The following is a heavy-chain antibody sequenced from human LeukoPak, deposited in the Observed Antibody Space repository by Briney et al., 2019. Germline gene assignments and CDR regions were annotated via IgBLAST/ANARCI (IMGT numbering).Heavy chain of an antibody. CDR3: AKERDTAVVTAFDI. V-gene: IGHV3-21*01. J-gene: IGHJ3*02. D-gene: IGHD5-18*01. CDR1: GFTFTDYS. Sequence: GGSLRLSCAAAGFTFTDYSMNWVRQAPGKGLEWVSTISSDSGHIYYADSVKGRFTISRDNAENSLYLQINSLRAEDTAVYYCAKERDTAVVTAFDIWGQGTMVTVSS. CDR2: ISSDSGHI.